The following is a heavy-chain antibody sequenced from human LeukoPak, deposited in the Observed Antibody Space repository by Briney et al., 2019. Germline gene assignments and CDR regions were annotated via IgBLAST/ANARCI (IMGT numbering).Heavy chain of an antibody. Sequence: PSETLSLTCTVSGGSISSSSYYWGWIRQPPGKGLEWIGSIYYSGSTYYNPSLKSRVTISVDTSKNQFSLKLSSVTAADTAVYYCARAPSGSPKRRTVDYWGQGTLVTVSS. CDR2: IYYSGST. J-gene: IGHJ4*02. CDR3: ARAPSGSPKRRTVDY. CDR1: GGSISSSSYY. V-gene: IGHV4-39*07. D-gene: IGHD1/OR15-1a*01.